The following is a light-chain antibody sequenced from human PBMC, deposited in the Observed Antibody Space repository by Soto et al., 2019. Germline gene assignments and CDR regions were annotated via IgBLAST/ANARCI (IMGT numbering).Light chain of an antibody. CDR2: AAS. J-gene: IGKJ4*01. CDR1: QSISSY. V-gene: IGKV1-39*01. CDR3: QQSYSTPLT. Sequence: DIQMTQSPSSLSASVGDRVTITCRASQSISSYLNWYQKTPGKASKLLIYAASSLQSVVPSMFSGSGSGTDFTLTISSLQPEDFATYYCQQSYSTPLTFGGGTKVEIK.